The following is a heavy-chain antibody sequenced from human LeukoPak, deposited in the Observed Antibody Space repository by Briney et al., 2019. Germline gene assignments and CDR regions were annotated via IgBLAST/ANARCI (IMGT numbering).Heavy chain of an antibody. D-gene: IGHD2-15*01. V-gene: IGHV4-4*07. Sequence: SETLSLTCTVSGGSIISYFWAWIRQPAGEGLEWIGSIYTSGSTDYNPSLKSRVTMSVDTSKNQFSLKLPSVTGADTAVYYCAREGGGQGHGWHYDLWGRGTLVTVSS. J-gene: IGHJ2*01. CDR3: AREGGGQGHGWHYDL. CDR1: GGSIISYF. CDR2: IYTSGST.